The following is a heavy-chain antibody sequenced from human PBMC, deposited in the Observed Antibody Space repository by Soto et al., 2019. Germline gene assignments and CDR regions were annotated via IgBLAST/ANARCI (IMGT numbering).Heavy chain of an antibody. J-gene: IGHJ5*02. CDR3: AKATAAAGTSSWFDP. CDR2: ISGSGGST. CDR1: GFTFSSYA. Sequence: GGSLRLSCAASGFTFSSYAMNWVRQAPGKGLEWVSAISGSGGSTYYADSVKGRFTISRDNSKNTLYLQMNSLRAEDTAVYYCAKATAAAGTSSWFDPWGQGTLVTVS. D-gene: IGHD6-13*01. V-gene: IGHV3-23*01.